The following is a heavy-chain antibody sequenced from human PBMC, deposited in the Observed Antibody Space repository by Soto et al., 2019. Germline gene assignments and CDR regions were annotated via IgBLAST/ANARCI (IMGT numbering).Heavy chain of an antibody. V-gene: IGHV3-33*01. CDR1: GFTFSSYG. Sequence: WGSLRLSCAASGFTFSSYGMHWVRQAPGKGLEWVAVIWYDGSNKYYADSVKGRFTISRDNSKNTLYLQMNSLRAEDTAVYYCARDTSDSSGYYYNYFDYWGQGTLVTVSS. CDR2: IWYDGSNK. D-gene: IGHD3-22*01. CDR3: ARDTSDSSGYYYNYFDY. J-gene: IGHJ4*02.